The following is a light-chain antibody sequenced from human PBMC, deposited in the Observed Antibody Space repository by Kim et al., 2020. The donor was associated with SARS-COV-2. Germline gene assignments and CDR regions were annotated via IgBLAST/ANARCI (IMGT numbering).Light chain of an antibody. Sequence: SAPSASVGDRVTITGRASQGISNYLAWYQQKPGKVPKLLIYAASTLQSGVPSRFSGSGSGTDFTLTISSLQPEDVATYYCQRGLTFGGGTKVDIK. J-gene: IGKJ4*01. CDR3: QRGLT. CDR1: QGISNY. CDR2: AAS. V-gene: IGKV1-27*01.